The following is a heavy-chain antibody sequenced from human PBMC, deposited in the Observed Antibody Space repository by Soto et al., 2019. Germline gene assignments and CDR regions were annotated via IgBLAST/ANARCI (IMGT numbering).Heavy chain of an antibody. CDR2: INSDGSHT. V-gene: IGHV3-74*01. J-gene: IGHJ5*02. CDR1: GFTFSSYW. D-gene: IGHD3-3*01. Sequence: GGSLRLSCAASGFTFSSYWMHWVRQAPGKGLVWVSRINSDGSHTTYADSVKGRFTVSRDNAKNTLYLQMNSLRVDDTAVYYWGRDYNFWGNWFAPGGKETLVPVS. CDR3: GRDYNFWGNWFAP.